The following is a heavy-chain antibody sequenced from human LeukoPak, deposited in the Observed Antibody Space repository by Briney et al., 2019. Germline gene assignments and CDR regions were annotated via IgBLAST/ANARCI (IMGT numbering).Heavy chain of an antibody. J-gene: IGHJ6*03. CDR2: IIPILGIA. Sequence: ASVKVSCKASGGTFSSYTISGVRQAPGQGREWMGRIIPILGIANYAQKFQGRVTITADKSTSTAYMELSSLRSKDTAVYYCARELRYFDWLLFHYYYYYMDVWGKGTTVTVSS. CDR1: GGTFSSYT. CDR3: ARELRYFDWLLFHYYYYYMDV. D-gene: IGHD3-9*01. V-gene: IGHV1-69*04.